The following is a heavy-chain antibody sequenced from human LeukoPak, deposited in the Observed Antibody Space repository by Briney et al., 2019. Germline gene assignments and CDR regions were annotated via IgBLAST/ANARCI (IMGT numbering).Heavy chain of an antibody. CDR3: SENMGV. CDR2: IKSKTEGGTI. V-gene: IGHV3-15*07. Sequence: ETLSLTCTVSGDSINSLDLWSWVRQPPGKGLEWVGRIKSKTEGGTIDYAAPVKGRFTISRDDSKNTLYLQMNSLKTEDTAVYFCSENMGVWGHGTTVTVSS. CDR1: GDSINSLDL. J-gene: IGHJ6*02.